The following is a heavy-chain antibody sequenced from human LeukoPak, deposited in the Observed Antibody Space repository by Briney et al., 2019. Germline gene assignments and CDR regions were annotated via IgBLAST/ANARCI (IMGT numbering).Heavy chain of an antibody. CDR3: ARAAISNDYYDSSGYYYY. D-gene: IGHD3-22*01. CDR1: GFSLSAYG. Sequence: QAGGSLRLSCAASGFSLSAYGVHWVRQAPGEGLEWVAVIYSGGSTYYADSVKGRFTISRDNSKNTLYLQMNSLRAEDTAVYYCARAAISNDYYDSSGYYYYWGQGTLVTVSS. J-gene: IGHJ4*02. CDR2: IYSGGST. V-gene: IGHV3-66*01.